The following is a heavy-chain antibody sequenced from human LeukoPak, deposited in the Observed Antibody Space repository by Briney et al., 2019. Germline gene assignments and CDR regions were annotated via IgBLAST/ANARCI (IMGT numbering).Heavy chain of an antibody. D-gene: IGHD2-8*01. Sequence: GGSLRLSCAASGFTFSSYAMSWVRQAPGKGLEWVSSISGSAGSTYYAHSVKGRFRISRDSSQNILYLQMNSLRAEDTAVYYCAKDRCSNGIGCYYYYMDVWGKGTTVTISS. CDR3: AKDRCSNGIGCYYYYMDV. CDR1: GFTFSSYA. J-gene: IGHJ6*03. V-gene: IGHV3-23*01. CDR2: ISGSAGST.